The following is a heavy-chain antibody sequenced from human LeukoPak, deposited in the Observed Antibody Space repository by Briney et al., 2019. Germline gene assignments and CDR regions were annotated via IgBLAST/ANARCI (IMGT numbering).Heavy chain of an antibody. J-gene: IGHJ4*02. CDR2: IRYDGSNK. CDR1: GFTFSSYG. D-gene: IGHD2/OR15-2a*01. Sequence: GGSLRLSCAASGFTFSSYGMHWVRQAPGKGLEWVAFIRYDGSNKYYADSVKGRFTISRDNSKNTLYLQMNSLRAEDTAVYYCAKDTLEYEAGLATPFDYWGQGTLVTVSS. CDR3: AKDTLEYEAGLATPFDY. V-gene: IGHV3-30*02.